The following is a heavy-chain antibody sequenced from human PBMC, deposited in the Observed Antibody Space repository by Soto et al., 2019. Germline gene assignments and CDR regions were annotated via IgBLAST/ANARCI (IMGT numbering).Heavy chain of an antibody. CDR1: GDSLSSNTNY. Sequence: PSETLSLTCTVSGDSLSSNTNYWSLFRQPPGEGLEWIGFISYSGTTSYSPSLKSRVAISLDTSKNQFSLSLSSVTATDTAVYYCARGRGYSYGLDPWGQGTLVTVS. CDR2: ISYSGTT. J-gene: IGHJ5*02. CDR3: ARGRGYSYGLDP. V-gene: IGHV4-30-4*01. D-gene: IGHD5-18*01.